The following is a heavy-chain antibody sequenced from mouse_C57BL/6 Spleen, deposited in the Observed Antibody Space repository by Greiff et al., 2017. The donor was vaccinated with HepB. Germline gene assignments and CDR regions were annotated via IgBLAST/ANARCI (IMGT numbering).Heavy chain of an antibody. CDR3: TTGGWLLRYFDV. CDR1: GFNIKDDY. V-gene: IGHV14-4*01. D-gene: IGHD2-3*01. Sequence: EVQLQESGAELVRPGASVKLSCTASGFNIKDDYMHWVKQRPEQGLEWIGWIDPENGDTEYASKFQGKATITADTSSNTAYLQLSSLTSEDTAVYYCTTGGWLLRYFDVWGTGTTVTVSS. J-gene: IGHJ1*03. CDR2: IDPENGDT.